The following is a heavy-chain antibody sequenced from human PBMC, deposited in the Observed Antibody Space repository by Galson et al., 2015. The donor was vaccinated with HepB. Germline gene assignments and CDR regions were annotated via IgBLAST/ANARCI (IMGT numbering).Heavy chain of an antibody. V-gene: IGHV3-21*06. D-gene: IGHD6-13*01. CDR3: ARDRPPGIAAADSFHY. CDR1: GFIFSNYN. CDR2: ISTSSDYI. J-gene: IGHJ1*01. Sequence: SLRLSCAASGFIFSNYNMNWVRQAPGKGLEWVSSISTSSDYISYADSVEGRFTISRDNAKNSLFLQMNSQRVEDTAVYYCARDRPPGIAAADSFHYWGQGTLVTVSS.